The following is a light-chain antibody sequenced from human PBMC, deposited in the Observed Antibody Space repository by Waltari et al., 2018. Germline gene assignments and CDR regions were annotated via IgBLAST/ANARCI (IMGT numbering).Light chain of an antibody. Sequence: DIQMTQSPSPLSASIGDRVTTTCRASQSINNLLAWYQLKPGKAPKLLIYKASYLESGVPSRFSGSGSGTEFTLTISSLQPDDFATYYCHQYNSYSGTFGHGTKVEIK. J-gene: IGKJ1*01. V-gene: IGKV1-5*03. CDR3: HQYNSYSGT. CDR1: QSINNL. CDR2: KAS.